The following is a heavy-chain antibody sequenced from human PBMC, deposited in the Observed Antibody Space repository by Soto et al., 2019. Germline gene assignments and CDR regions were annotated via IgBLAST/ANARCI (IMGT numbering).Heavy chain of an antibody. D-gene: IGHD3-10*02. V-gene: IGHV4-4*02. CDR3: ARVRGGYYYAMDV. CDR2: IYHSGST. CDR1: GGSIGSSNW. Sequence: SETLSLTCAVSGGSIGSSNWWSWVRQPPGKGLEWIGEIYHSGSTNYNPSLKSRVTISVDKSKNQFSLKLSSVTAADTAAYYCARVRGGYYYAMDVWGQGTTVTVSS. J-gene: IGHJ6*02.